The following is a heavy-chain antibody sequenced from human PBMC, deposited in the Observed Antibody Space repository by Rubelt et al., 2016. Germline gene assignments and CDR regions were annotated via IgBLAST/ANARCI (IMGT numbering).Heavy chain of an antibody. D-gene: IGHD2-2*02. Sequence: EVQLVESGGGLVQPGGSLRLSCAASGFTFSSYWMHWVRQAPGKGLVWVSRINSDGSSTSYADSVKGRFTISSDNAKNTLYLQRNSLRAEDTAVYYCARSGPDVVVPAAIRVEGDAFDIWGQGTMVTVSS. V-gene: IGHV3-74*02. CDR1: GFTFSSYW. J-gene: IGHJ3*02. CDR3: ARSGPDVVVPAAIRVEGDAFDI. CDR2: INSDGSST.